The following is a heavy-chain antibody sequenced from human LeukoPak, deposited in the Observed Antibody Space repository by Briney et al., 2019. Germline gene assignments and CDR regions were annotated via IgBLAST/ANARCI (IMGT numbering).Heavy chain of an antibody. CDR2: FGTRSTSI. Sequence: MAGGSLRLSCAASGFTFSDYYMSWIRQAPGKGLEWVSSFGTRSTSIYHAGSVKGRFAISRDNAKNSLYLQMNSLRAEDTALYYCAREVSEGFDFWGQGTLVTVSS. D-gene: IGHD3-22*01. CDR3: AREVSEGFDF. V-gene: IGHV3-69-1*01. CDR1: GFTFSDYY. J-gene: IGHJ4*02.